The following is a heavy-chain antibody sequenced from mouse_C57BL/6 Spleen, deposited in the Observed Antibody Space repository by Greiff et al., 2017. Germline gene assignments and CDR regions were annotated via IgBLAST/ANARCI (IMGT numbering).Heavy chain of an antibody. J-gene: IGHJ2*01. CDR2: ISSGGDYI. Sequence: LQQSGEGLVKPGGSLKLSCAASGFTFSSYAMSWVRQTPEKRLEWVAYISSGGDYIYYADTVKGRFTISRDNARNTLYLQMSSLKSEDTAMYYCTRDQGYYGNFYFDYWGQGTTLTVSS. CDR1: GFTFSSYA. CDR3: TRDQGYYGNFYFDY. D-gene: IGHD2-1*01. V-gene: IGHV5-9-1*02.